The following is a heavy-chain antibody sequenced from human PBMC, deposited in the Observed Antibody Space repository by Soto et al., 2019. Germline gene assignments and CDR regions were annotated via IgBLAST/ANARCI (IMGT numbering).Heavy chain of an antibody. CDR3: AKDTHWGLGY. CDR1: GDSISSDYY. D-gene: IGHD7-27*01. CDR2: IYHTGTT. V-gene: IGHV4-4*02. J-gene: IGHJ4*02. Sequence: QVQLQESGPGLVEPSGTLSLTCTVSGDSISSDYYWSWVRQPPGKRLEWIGEIYHTGTTNYNPSLKSRVSISRDRSKNQFSLELNSVTAADTAVYHCAKDTHWGLGYWGQGTLVTVSS.